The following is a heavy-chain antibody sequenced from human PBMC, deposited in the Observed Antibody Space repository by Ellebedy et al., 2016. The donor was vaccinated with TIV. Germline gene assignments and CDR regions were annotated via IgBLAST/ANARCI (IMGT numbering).Heavy chain of an antibody. CDR1: GFTFNNYA. V-gene: IGHV3-23*01. D-gene: IGHD2-2*01. Sequence: PGGSLRLSCAASGFTFNNYAMSWVRQAPGKGLEWVSTISHTGSRTYYADSVEGRFTISRDNSKKTLYLQMNSLSADDTAVYYCAKGRGGGSDSSTPRYYFDYWGQGTLVTVSS. J-gene: IGHJ4*02. CDR3: AKGRGGGSDSSTPRYYFDY. CDR2: ISHTGSRT.